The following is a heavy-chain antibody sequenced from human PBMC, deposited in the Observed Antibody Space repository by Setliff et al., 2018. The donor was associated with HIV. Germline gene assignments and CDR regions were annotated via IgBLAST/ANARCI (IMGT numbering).Heavy chain of an antibody. V-gene: IGHV4-34*01. CDR3: ASRVYYYDSNNFLREEGFDP. Sequence: PSETLSLTCAVYGQSISGYYWSWIRQTPGKGLEWIGEINHGGDTNYNPSLKSRVTISIDTSKNQFSLNLTSVTAADTAVYYCASRVYYYDSNNFLREEGFDPWGQGTLVTVSS. CDR1: GQSISGYY. CDR2: INHGGDT. J-gene: IGHJ5*02. D-gene: IGHD3-22*01.